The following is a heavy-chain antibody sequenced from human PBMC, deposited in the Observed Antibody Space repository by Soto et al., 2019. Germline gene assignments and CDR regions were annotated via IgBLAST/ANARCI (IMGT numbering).Heavy chain of an antibody. D-gene: IGHD5-18*01. CDR1: GFTFSAYY. CDR3: ARYIYGYVDY. V-gene: IGHV3-11*06. CDR2: ISSSISYT. Sequence: PGGSLRLSCAASGFTFSAYYMSWIRQAPGKGLEWVSYISSSISYTNYADSVKGRFTISRDNAKNSLYLQMNSLRAEDTAVYYCARYIYGYVDYWGQGTLVTVS. J-gene: IGHJ4*02.